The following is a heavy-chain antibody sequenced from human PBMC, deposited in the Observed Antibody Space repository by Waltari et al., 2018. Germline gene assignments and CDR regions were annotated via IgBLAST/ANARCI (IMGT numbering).Heavy chain of an antibody. D-gene: IGHD6-13*01. J-gene: IGHJ5*02. CDR1: GFTFSSSW. Sequence: EVQLVESGGGLVQPGGYLRLSCAASGFTFSSSWMHWVRQAPGKGLVWFSRINTDGSSTSYADSVKGRFTISRDNAKNTLYLQMNSLRAEDTAVYYCARDRAGYSSSSGFDPWGQGTLVTVSS. CDR3: ARDRAGYSSSSGFDP. CDR2: INTDGSST. V-gene: IGHV3-74*01.